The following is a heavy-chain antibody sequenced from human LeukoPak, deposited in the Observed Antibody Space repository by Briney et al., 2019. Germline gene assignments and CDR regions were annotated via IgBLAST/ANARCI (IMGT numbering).Heavy chain of an antibody. J-gene: IGHJ4*02. CDR3: ARLGRGSGSYYTRDY. CDR2: IYFSGGT. Sequence: SETLSLTCTVSGDSISSSNCYWGWIRQPPGKGLEWIGSIYFSGGTYYNASLKSRVTISVDTSKNQFSLKLSSVTAADTAVYYCARLGRGSGSYYTRDYWGQGTLVTVSS. CDR1: GDSISSSNCY. D-gene: IGHD3-10*01. V-gene: IGHV4-39*01.